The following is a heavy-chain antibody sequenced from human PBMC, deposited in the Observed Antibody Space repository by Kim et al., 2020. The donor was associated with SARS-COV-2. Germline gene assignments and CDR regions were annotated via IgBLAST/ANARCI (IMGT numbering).Heavy chain of an antibody. J-gene: IGHJ4*02. Sequence: PGSVKGRFTISRENAKNSLYLQMNSLRAGDTAVYYCARGEAAAGSNAYDYWGQGTLVTVSS. CDR3: ARGEAAAGSNAYDY. D-gene: IGHD6-13*01. V-gene: IGHV3-13*01.